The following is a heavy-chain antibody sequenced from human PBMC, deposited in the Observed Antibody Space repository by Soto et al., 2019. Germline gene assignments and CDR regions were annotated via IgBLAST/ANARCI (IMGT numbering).Heavy chain of an antibody. J-gene: IGHJ6*02. V-gene: IGHV4-59*01. CDR3: ARGGNWNSYYYRLDI. Sequence: LSLTCTVSGDSISSYYWSWIRQPPGKGLEWIAYIHDRGTTNYNPSLKSRVTISLDTSKNQFSLKLSSVTAADTAVYYCARGGNWNSYYYRLDIWGQGTTVTVSS. CDR1: GDSISSYY. CDR2: IHDRGTT. D-gene: IGHD1-1*01.